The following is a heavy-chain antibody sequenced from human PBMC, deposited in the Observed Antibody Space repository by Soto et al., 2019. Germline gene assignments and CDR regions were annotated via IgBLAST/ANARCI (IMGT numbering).Heavy chain of an antibody. CDR2: ISYDGSNK. V-gene: IGHV3-30-3*01. D-gene: IGHD3-3*01. J-gene: IGHJ6*02. Sequence: PGGSLRLSCAASGFTFSSYAMHWVRQAPGKGLEWVAVISYDGSNKYYADSVKGRFTISRDNSKNTLYLQMNSLRAEDTAVYYCARDGALRFLEWLPLHYYYYGMDVWGQGTTVTVSS. CDR3: ARDGALRFLEWLPLHYYYYGMDV. CDR1: GFTFSSYA.